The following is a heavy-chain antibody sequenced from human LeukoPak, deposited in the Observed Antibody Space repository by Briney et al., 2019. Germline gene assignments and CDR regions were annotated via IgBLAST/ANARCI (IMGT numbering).Heavy chain of an antibody. V-gene: IGHV4-59*01. CDR1: GGSISSYY. Sequence: KPSETLSLTCTVSGGSISSYYWSWIRQPPGKGLEWIGYIYYSGSTNYNPSLKSRVTTSVDTSKNQFSLKLSSVTAADTAVYYCASLGYCGGGSCYHDAFDIWGQGTMVTVSS. J-gene: IGHJ3*02. D-gene: IGHD2-15*01. CDR2: IYYSGST. CDR3: ASLGYCGGGSCYHDAFDI.